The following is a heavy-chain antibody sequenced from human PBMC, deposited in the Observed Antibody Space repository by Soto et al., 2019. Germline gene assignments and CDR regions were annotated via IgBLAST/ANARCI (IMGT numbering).Heavy chain of an antibody. D-gene: IGHD2-2*01. J-gene: IGHJ5*02. Sequence: QVQLVQSGAEVKKPGSSVKVSCKASGGTFSSYAISWVRQAPGQGLEWMGGIIPIFGTANYAQKFQGRVTITADESTSTAYMELSSLRSADTAVYYCARDRPGDCSSTSCYYNWFDPWGQGTLVTVSS. V-gene: IGHV1-69*01. CDR1: GGTFSSYA. CDR3: ARDRPGDCSSTSCYYNWFDP. CDR2: IIPIFGTA.